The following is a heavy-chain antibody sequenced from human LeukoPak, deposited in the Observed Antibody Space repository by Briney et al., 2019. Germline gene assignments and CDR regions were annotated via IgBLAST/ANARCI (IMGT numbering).Heavy chain of an antibody. Sequence: GGSLRLSCAASGFTFSSYSMNWVRQAPGKGLEWVSSISSSSSYIYYADSVKGRFTISSDNAKNSLYLQMNSLRAEDTAVYYCASSTNYDFWSGYLDAFDIWGQGTMVTVSS. J-gene: IGHJ3*02. CDR1: GFTFSSYS. CDR2: ISSSSSYI. V-gene: IGHV3-21*01. D-gene: IGHD3-3*01. CDR3: ASSTNYDFWSGYLDAFDI.